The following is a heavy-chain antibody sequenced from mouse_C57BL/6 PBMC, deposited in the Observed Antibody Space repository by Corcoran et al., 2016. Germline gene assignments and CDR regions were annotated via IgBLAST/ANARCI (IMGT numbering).Heavy chain of an antibody. CDR2: INTYSGVP. CDR1: GYTFTTYG. Sequence: QIQLVQSGPELKKPGETVKISCKASGYTFTTYGMSWVKQAPGKGLKWMGWINTYSGVPTYADDFKGRFAFSLETSASTAYLQINNLKNEDTATYFCARDYYGSRYAMDYWGQGTSVTVSS. V-gene: IGHV9-3*01. CDR3: ARDYYGSRYAMDY. J-gene: IGHJ4*01. D-gene: IGHD1-1*01.